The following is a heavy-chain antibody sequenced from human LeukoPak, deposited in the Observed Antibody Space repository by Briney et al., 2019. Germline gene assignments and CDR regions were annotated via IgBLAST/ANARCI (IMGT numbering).Heavy chain of an antibody. J-gene: IGHJ3*02. CDR3: ARGQYYYGSGSYDAFDI. D-gene: IGHD3-10*01. V-gene: IGHV4-34*01. Sequence: SETLSLTCAVYGGPFSGYYWSWIRQPPGKGLEWIGEINHSGNTNYNPSLKSRVTISVDTSKNQFSLKLSSVTAADTAVYYCARGQYYYGSGSYDAFDIWGQGTMVTVSS. CDR2: INHSGNT. CDR1: GGPFSGYY.